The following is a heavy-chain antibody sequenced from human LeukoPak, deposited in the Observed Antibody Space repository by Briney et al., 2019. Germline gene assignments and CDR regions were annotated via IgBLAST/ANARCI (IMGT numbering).Heavy chain of an antibody. Sequence: GGSLRLSCTASGLTFSTSGFNWVRQAPGKGLEWVASIGPTGSDRYHADSIRGRFTISRDNANNFLYLQMNSLRAEDTAVYYCATETNGRHYDYWGQGALLTVSS. J-gene: IGHJ4*02. CDR1: GLTFSTSG. CDR2: IGPTGSDR. D-gene: IGHD1-14*01. CDR3: ATETNGRHYDY. V-gene: IGHV3-21*06.